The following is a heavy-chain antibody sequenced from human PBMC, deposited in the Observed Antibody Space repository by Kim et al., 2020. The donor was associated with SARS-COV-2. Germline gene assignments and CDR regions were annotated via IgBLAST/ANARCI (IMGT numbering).Heavy chain of an antibody. CDR2: ISSSGSTI. V-gene: IGHV3-48*03. CDR1: GFTFSSYE. D-gene: IGHD7-27*01. CDR3: ARDAANWGYPPY. Sequence: GGSLRLSCAASGFTFSSYEMNWVRQAPGKGLEWVSYISSSGSTIYYADSVKGRFTISRDNAKNSLYLQMNSLRAEDTAVYYCARDAANWGYPPYWGQGTLVTVSS. J-gene: IGHJ4*02.